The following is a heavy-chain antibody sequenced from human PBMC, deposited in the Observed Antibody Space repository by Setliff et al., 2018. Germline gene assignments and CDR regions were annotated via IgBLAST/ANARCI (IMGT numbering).Heavy chain of an antibody. CDR3: AKENTNYYYYMDV. V-gene: IGHV3-33*06. J-gene: IGHJ6*03. D-gene: IGHD1-1*01. CDR1: GFTFNNFA. Sequence: GGSLRLSCAASGFTFNNFAMHWVHQAPGKGLEWVAVIWYDGSNKYYADSVKGRFTISRDNSKNTLYLQMNSLRAEDTALYYCAKENTNYYYYMDVWGKGTTVTVSS. CDR2: IWYDGSNK.